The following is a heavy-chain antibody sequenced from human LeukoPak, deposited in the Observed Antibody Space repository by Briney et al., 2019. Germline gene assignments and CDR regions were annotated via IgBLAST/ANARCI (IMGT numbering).Heavy chain of an antibody. J-gene: IGHJ5*02. CDR1: GYTFTSYG. D-gene: IGHD2-15*01. Sequence: ATVKVSCKASGYTFTSYGISWVRQAPGQGLEWMGIINPSGGSTSYAQKFQGRLTMTRDMSTSTVYMELSSLRSEDTAVYYCARDPGYCSGGSCYYNWFDPWGQGTLVTVSS. CDR2: INPSGGST. CDR3: ARDPGYCSGGSCYYNWFDP. V-gene: IGHV1-46*01.